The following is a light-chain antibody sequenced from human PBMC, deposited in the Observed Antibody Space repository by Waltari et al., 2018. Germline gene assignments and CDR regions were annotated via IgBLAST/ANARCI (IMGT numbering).Light chain of an antibody. V-gene: IGKV2-30*01. J-gene: IGKJ2*01. CDR1: QRLVSSDGNTF. CDR2: KIS. CDR3: MRGIHWPPVYT. Sequence: DVVMSQSPLSLSVTIGQPASISCRSSQRLVSSDGNTFLNWFQQRPGQSPRRLIYKISSRDSGVPDRFSGSGSGTDFTLKISRVEAEDVGVYYCMRGIHWPPVYTFGQGTKLEIK.